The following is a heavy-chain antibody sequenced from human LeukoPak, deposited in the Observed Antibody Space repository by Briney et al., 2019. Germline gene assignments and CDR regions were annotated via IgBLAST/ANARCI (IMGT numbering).Heavy chain of an antibody. Sequence: GASVIVCCMAEGRRFSNYGSSWVRQAHGQGLEWMGGIIPIFGTANYAQKFQGRVTITTDESTSTAYMELSSLRSEDTAVYYCAVGRPTDIAARPLYYYYYMDVWGKGTTVTVSS. CDR1: GRRFSNYG. V-gene: IGHV1-69*05. D-gene: IGHD6-6*01. J-gene: IGHJ6*03. CDR2: IIPIFGTA. CDR3: AVGRPTDIAARPLYYYYYMDV.